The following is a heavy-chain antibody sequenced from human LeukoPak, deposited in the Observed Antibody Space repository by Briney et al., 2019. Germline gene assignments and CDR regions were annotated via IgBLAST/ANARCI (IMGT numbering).Heavy chain of an antibody. D-gene: IGHD3-3*01. Sequence: GGSLRLSCAASGFSLSEHGKTWVRQAPGKWPEWVSTISASGGLTYYADSVKGRFTTSRDNSKNTLYLQMNSLRAEDTAVYYCAKDHGLGWLPTWGPGTLVLVSS. CDR1: GFSLSEHG. J-gene: IGHJ5*02. CDR2: ISASGGLT. V-gene: IGHV3-23*01. CDR3: AKDHGLGWLPT.